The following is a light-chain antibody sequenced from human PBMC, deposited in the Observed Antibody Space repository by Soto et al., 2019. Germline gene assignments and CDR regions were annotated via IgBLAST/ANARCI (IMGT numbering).Light chain of an antibody. CDR3: QQYNSYSPGWT. Sequence: DIQMTQSPSTLSASVGDRVTITCRASQSISSWLAWYQQKPGKAPKLLIYDASSLESGVPSRFSGSGSGIEFTLTISSLQPDDFATHYCQQYNSYSPGWTFGQRTKVEIK. CDR1: QSISSW. J-gene: IGKJ1*01. CDR2: DAS. V-gene: IGKV1-5*01.